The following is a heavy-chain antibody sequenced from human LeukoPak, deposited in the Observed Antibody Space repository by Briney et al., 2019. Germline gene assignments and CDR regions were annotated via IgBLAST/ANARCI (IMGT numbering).Heavy chain of an antibody. Sequence: GGSLRLSCAASGFTFSTYAIHWVRQPPGKGLEWVAVIPYDGSNIYYADSVRGRFTISRDNSKDTVYLQINSLRAEDTAVYSCAKGIAAAANPPLDYWAQGPLVTVP. J-gene: IGHJ4*02. D-gene: IGHD6-13*01. CDR2: IPYDGSNI. CDR1: GFTFSTYA. CDR3: AKGIAAAANPPLDY. V-gene: IGHV3-30*18.